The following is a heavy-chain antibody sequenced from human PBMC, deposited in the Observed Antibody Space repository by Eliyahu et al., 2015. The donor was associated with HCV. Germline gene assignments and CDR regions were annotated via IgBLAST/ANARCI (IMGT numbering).Heavy chain of an antibody. J-gene: IGHJ4*02. CDR1: GFXFSSYA. Sequence: QVQLVESGGGVVQPGRSLRLXCAAXGFXFSSYAMHWVRQAPGKGLGWVAVISYDGSNKYYADSVKGRFTISRDNSKNTLYLQMNSLRAEDTAVYYCARAPTYYYDSSGGFDYWGQGTLVTVSS. V-gene: IGHV3-30*04. CDR3: ARAPTYYYDSSGGFDY. CDR2: ISYDGSNK. D-gene: IGHD3-22*01.